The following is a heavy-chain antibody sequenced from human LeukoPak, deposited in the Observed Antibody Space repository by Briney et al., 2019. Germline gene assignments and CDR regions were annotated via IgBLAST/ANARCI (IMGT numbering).Heavy chain of an antibody. Sequence: PSETLSLTCTVSGGSISSYYWSWIRQPAGKGLEWIGRIYTRGSTNYNPSLKSRVTMSVDTSKNQFSLKLSSVTAADTAVHYCARVGYCSGGSCYSSGWFDPWGQGTLVTVSS. CDR2: IYTRGST. J-gene: IGHJ5*02. CDR1: GGSISSYY. CDR3: ARVGYCSGGSCYSSGWFDP. V-gene: IGHV4-4*07. D-gene: IGHD2-15*01.